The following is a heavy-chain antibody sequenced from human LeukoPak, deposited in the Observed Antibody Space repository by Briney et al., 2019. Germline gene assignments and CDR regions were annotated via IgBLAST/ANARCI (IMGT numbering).Heavy chain of an antibody. V-gene: IGHV3-15*01. CDR2: IKPKTDGETT. CDR1: GFTFSSYA. CDR3: ITPLPYSAQ. D-gene: IGHD2-21*01. J-gene: IGHJ4*02. Sequence: GGSLRLSCAASGFTFSSYATSWVRQAPGKGLEWVGRIKPKTDGETTEYAAPVKGRFSISRDDSKNMLYLQVNSLKTEDTAVYYCITPLPYSAQGGQGTLVTVSS.